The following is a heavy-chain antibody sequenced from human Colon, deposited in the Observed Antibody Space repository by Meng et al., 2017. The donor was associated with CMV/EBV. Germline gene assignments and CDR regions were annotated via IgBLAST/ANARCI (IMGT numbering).Heavy chain of an antibody. V-gene: IGHV4-39*06. CDR1: VASIRRDDYY. CDR3: VRDTKWLNWFAP. D-gene: IGHD5-12*01. Sequence: VSVASIRRDDYYGGWVRHSPGKGLEWIGSVYYTGYTTFNPSLQSRFNISLDTSKNQFHLKVKSVTAADTAVYYCVRDTKWLNWFAPWGQGALVTVSS. J-gene: IGHJ5*02. CDR2: VYYTGYT.